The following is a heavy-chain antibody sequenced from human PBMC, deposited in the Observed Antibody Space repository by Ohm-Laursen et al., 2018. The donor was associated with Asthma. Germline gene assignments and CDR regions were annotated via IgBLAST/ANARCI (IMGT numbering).Heavy chain of an antibody. J-gene: IGHJ4*02. CDR3: ARIRNDYGDYEFDY. CDR2: IYYSGST. CDR1: GGSISSSSYY. D-gene: IGHD4-17*01. V-gene: IGHV4-39*07. Sequence: SQTLSLTCTASGGSISSSSYYWGWIRQPPGKGLEWIGSIYYSGSTNYNPSLKSRVTISVDTSKNQFSLKLSSVTAADTAVYYCARIRNDYGDYEFDYWGQGTLVTVSS.